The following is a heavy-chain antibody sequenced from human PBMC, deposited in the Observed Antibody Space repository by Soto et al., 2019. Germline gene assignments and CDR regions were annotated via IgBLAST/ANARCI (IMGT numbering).Heavy chain of an antibody. D-gene: IGHD1-26*01. Sequence: QGQLVESGGGVVQPGRSLRLSCAASGFNFITYVMHWVRQAPGKGLEWLAIISNDGDNTYYADSVKGRFTISRCSPQDTVYQQMNGFRAGVTAVYDSARGGGADGMAVLVQGTMVTV. J-gene: IGHJ6*02. CDR2: ISNDGDNT. CDR3: ARGGGADGMAV. CDR1: GFNFITYV. V-gene: IGHV3-30-3*01.